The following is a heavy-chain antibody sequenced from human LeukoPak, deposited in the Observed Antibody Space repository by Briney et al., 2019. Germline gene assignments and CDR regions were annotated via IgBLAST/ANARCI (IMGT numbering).Heavy chain of an antibody. CDR2: IYHSGST. CDR1: GGSISSSNW. CDR3: ARLEITFGGVIAA. V-gene: IGHV4-4*02. J-gene: IGHJ5*02. D-gene: IGHD3-16*02. Sequence: PSETLSLTCAVSGGSISSSNWWSWVRQPPGKGLEWIGEIYHSGSTNYNPSLKSRVTISVDKSKNQFSLKLSSVTAADTAVYYCARLEITFGGVIAAWGQGTLVTVSS.